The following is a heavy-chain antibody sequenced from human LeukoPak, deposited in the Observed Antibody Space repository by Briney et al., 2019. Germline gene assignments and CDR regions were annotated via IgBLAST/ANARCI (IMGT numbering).Heavy chain of an antibody. Sequence: SVKVSCKASGYTFTGYYMHWVRQAPGQGLEWMGWINPMLGTVNYAQKFQGRVTIIADKFTSTAYMELSRLRSDDTAVYYCARALPYYDILTGYYRVGIDAFDIWGQGTMVTVSS. CDR1: GYTFTGYY. J-gene: IGHJ3*02. CDR2: INPMLGTV. V-gene: IGHV1-69*08. D-gene: IGHD3-9*01. CDR3: ARALPYYDILTGYYRVGIDAFDI.